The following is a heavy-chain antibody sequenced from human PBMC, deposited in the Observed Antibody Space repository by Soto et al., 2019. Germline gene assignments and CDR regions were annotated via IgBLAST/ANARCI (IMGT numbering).Heavy chain of an antibody. D-gene: IGHD6-6*01. Sequence: SETLSLTCTVSGGSVSSGSYYWSWIRQPPGKGLEWIGYIYYSGSTNYNPSLKSRVTISVDTSKNQFSLKLSSVTAADTAVYYCASYSSSIYGMDVWGQGTTVTVSS. CDR1: GGSVSSGSYY. V-gene: IGHV4-61*01. J-gene: IGHJ6*02. CDR3: ASYSSSIYGMDV. CDR2: IYYSGST.